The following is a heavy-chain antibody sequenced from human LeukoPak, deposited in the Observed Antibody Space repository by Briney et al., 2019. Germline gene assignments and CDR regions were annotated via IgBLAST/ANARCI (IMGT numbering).Heavy chain of an antibody. D-gene: IGHD3-3*01. CDR2: IYYSGST. CDR1: GGSISSYY. Sequence: SETLSLTCTVSGGSISSYYWSWIRQPPGKGLEWIGYIYYSGSTNYNPSLKSRVAISVDTSKDQFSLRLRSVTAADTAVYYCARGIITISGVVNPDAFDIWGQGTMLTVSS. CDR3: ARGIITISGVVNPDAFDI. J-gene: IGHJ3*02. V-gene: IGHV4-59*01.